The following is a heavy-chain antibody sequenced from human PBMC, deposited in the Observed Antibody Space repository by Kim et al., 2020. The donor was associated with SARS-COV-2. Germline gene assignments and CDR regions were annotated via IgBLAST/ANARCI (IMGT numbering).Heavy chain of an antibody. CDR1: GGSISSSSYY. J-gene: IGHJ5*02. D-gene: IGHD3-9*01. CDR3: SRQKGYFDWLYPVYNWFDP. CDR2: IYYSGST. Sequence: SETLSLTCTVSGGSISSSSYYWGWIRQPPGKGLEWIGSIYYSGSTYYNPSLKSRVTISVDTSKNQFSLKLSSVTAADTAVYYCSRQKGYFDWLYPVYNWFDPWGQGTLVTVSS. V-gene: IGHV4-39*01.